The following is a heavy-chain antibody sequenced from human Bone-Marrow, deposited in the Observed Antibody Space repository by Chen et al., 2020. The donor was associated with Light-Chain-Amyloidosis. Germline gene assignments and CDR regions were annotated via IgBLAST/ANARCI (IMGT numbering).Heavy chain of an antibody. CDR2: IYPDDSDA. D-gene: IGHD5-12*01. V-gene: IGHV5-51*01. J-gene: IGHJ4*02. CDR1: GYTFPNYW. Sequence: EVQLEQSGPEVKKPGESLKISCKGSGYTFPNYWIGWVRQMPGKGLEWMGVIYPDDSDARYSPSLEGQVTIAADKSITTAYMQWRSLKASDTDMYYWARRRDGYNFDYWGQGTLVTVSS. CDR3: ARRRDGYNFDY.